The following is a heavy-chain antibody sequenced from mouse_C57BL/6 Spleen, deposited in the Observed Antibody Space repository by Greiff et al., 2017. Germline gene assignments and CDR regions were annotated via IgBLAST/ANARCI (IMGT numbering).Heavy chain of an antibody. CDR3: ARAPTTVVHFDY. CDR2: ISYDGSN. CDR1: GYSITSGYY. Sequence: VQLQQSGPGLVKPSQSLSLTCSVTGYSITSGYYWNWIRQFPGNKLEWMGYISYDGSNNYNPSLKNRISITRDTSKNQFFLKLNSVTTEDTATYYCARAPTTVVHFDYWGQGTTLTVSS. J-gene: IGHJ2*01. V-gene: IGHV3-6*01. D-gene: IGHD1-1*01.